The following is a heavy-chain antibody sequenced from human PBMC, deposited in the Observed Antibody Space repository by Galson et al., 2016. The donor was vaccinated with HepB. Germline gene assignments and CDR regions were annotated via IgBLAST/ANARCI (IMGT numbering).Heavy chain of an antibody. Sequence: SLRLSCAASGFTFTNYWMHWVRHAPGKGLVWVSGINSDGDTTYYADSVSGRFTISRDNAKNTLYLQMNSLGGDDTAVYFCARGLEYADYWGQGSLVTVSS. CDR1: GFTFTNYW. CDR3: ARGLEYADY. CDR2: INSDGDTT. V-gene: IGHV3-74*01. D-gene: IGHD1-1*01. J-gene: IGHJ4*02.